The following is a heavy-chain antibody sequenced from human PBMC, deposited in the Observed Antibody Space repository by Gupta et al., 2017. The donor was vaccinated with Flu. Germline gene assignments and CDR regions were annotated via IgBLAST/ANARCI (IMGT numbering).Heavy chain of an antibody. D-gene: IGHD6-6*01. V-gene: IGHV3-21*01. Sequence: EVQLVESGGGLVKPGGSLRLSCAASGFTFSSHAMNWVRQAPGKGLEWVSSISSGSNYIYYADSVKGRFTISRDDAKNSLYLQMNSLRAEDTAVYYCARDQITWGGGYSSSPHWGQGTLVTVSS. CDR2: ISSGSNYI. CDR1: GFTFSSHA. CDR3: ARDQITWGGGYSSSPH. J-gene: IGHJ4*02.